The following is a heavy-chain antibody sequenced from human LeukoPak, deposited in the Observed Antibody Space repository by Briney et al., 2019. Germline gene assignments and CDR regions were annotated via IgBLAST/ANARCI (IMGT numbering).Heavy chain of an antibody. CDR1: GFTFSSYT. V-gene: IGHV3-23*01. J-gene: IGHJ4*02. CDR3: AKDEGYCSGGSCYYFDY. D-gene: IGHD2-15*01. Sequence: GGSLRLSCAASGFTFSSYTMSWVRQAPGKGLEWVSAISGSGGSTYYADSVKGRFTISRDNSKNTLYLQMNSLRAEDTAVYYCAKDEGYCSGGSCYYFDYWGQGTLVTVSS. CDR2: ISGSGGST.